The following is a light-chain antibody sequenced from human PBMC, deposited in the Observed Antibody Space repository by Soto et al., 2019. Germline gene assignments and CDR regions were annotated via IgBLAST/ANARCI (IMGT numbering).Light chain of an antibody. CDR2: DAS. CDR3: QQYNSYPYS. CDR1: QSITTW. J-gene: IGKJ2*01. V-gene: IGKV1-5*01. Sequence: DIQMTQSPSTLSASVGDRVTITCRASQSITTWLAWYQQEPGKAPKLLIYDASSLESGVPSRFSGSGSGTEFTLTISSLQPDDFATYYCQQYNSYPYSSGQGSKLEIK.